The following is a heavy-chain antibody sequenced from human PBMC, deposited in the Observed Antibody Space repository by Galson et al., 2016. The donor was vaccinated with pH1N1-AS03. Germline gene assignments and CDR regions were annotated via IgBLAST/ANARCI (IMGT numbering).Heavy chain of an antibody. CDR2: IYDSGNT. CDR3: ASVSLAYCSSPSCFRFDP. D-gene: IGHD2-2*01. Sequence: LTCTVSGGSIRSGNYFWNWIRQHPGKGLAWIVRIYDSGNTFYKPSLKSRVSISVDTSKNQFSMTFNSVTATDTAMYYCASVSLAYCSSPSCFRFDPWGQGTLVTVSS. J-gene: IGHJ5*02. CDR1: GGSIRSGNYF. V-gene: IGHV4-31*03.